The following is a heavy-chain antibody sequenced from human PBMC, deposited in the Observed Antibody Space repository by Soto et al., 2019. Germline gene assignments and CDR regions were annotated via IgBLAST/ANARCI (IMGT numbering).Heavy chain of an antibody. J-gene: IGHJ5*02. CDR2: MNPNSGNT. Sequence: ASVKVSCKASGYTFTSYDINWVRQATGQGLEWMGWMNPNSGNTAYAQKFQGRVTMTRNTSISTAYMELSSVTAADTAVYYCARQASGYYYGWFDPWGQGTLVTVPQ. CDR3: ARQASGYYYGWFDP. D-gene: IGHD3-22*01. CDR1: GYTFTSYD. V-gene: IGHV1-8*01.